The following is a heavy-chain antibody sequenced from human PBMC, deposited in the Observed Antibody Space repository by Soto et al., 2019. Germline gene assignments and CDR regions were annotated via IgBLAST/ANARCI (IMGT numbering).Heavy chain of an antibody. D-gene: IGHD2-21*02. V-gene: IGHV1-46*01. CDR3: ARSFCGGDCPHNWFAP. J-gene: IGHJ5*02. CDR1: GYILSAYY. Sequence: ASVKVSCKASGYILSAYYMHWVRQAPGQGLEWMGIINPSGGTTTYAQNFQGRVTMTRDTSTSTVYMELSSLTSEDTAMYYCARSFCGGDCPHNWFAPSAQRTLVTVSS. CDR2: INPSGGTT.